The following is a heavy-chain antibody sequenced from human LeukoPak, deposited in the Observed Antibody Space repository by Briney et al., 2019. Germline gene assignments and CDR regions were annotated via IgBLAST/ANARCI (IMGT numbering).Heavy chain of an antibody. V-gene: IGHV3-30*04. Sequence: GGSLRLSCAASGFSFSSYAMHWVRQAPGKGLEWVAVISCDGSKEYYTDSVKGRFTISRDNSKNTLYLEMNSLRNEDTAVYYCASADFYGSGSYYSGSCDYWGQGTLVTVSS. CDR1: GFSFSSYA. J-gene: IGHJ4*02. D-gene: IGHD3-10*01. CDR2: ISCDGSKE. CDR3: ASADFYGSGSYYSGSCDY.